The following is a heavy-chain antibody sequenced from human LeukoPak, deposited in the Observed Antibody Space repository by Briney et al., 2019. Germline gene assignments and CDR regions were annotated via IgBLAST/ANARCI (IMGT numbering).Heavy chain of an antibody. Sequence: GGSLRLSCAASGYTFSSYWMHWVRQAPGKGLEWVSCISSSSTNIYYADSVKGRFTISRDNAKNSLYLQMNSLRAEDTAVYYCARVDPGQWLVRGGLGYWGQGTLVTVSS. CDR3: ARVDPGQWLVRGGLGY. J-gene: IGHJ4*02. V-gene: IGHV3-21*01. CDR1: GYTFSSYW. D-gene: IGHD6-19*01. CDR2: ISSSSTNI.